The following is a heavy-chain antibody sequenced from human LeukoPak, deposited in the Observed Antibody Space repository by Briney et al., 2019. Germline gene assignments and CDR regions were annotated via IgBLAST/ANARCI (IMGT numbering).Heavy chain of an antibody. J-gene: IGHJ4*02. CDR1: GFTFSTYA. V-gene: IGHV3-23*01. Sequence: GGSLRLSCAASGFTFSTYAMSWVRQAPGKGLEWVSTISGTGGSTYYADSVKGRFTISRDNSKNTLYLQMNSLRAEDTAVYYCAKEPRDCTGGTCYSVGGYYFHYCGQGTLVTVSS. CDR3: AKEPRDCTGGTCYSVGGYYFHY. CDR2: ISGTGGST. D-gene: IGHD2-15*01.